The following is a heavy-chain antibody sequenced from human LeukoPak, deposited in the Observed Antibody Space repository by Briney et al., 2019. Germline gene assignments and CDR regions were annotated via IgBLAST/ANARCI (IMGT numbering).Heavy chain of an antibody. J-gene: IGHJ4*02. CDR3: VTEFWYRFDY. CDR2: IKQDGGEE. Sequence: GGSLRLSCGVSGFTFSSYWMNWVRQAPGKGLEWVASIKQDGGEESYVDSVKGRFTISRDNAKNSIYLQMNTLSAEDTAVYFCVTEFWYRFDYWGQGLLVTVSS. D-gene: IGHD3-3*01. CDR1: GFTFSSYW. V-gene: IGHV3-7*01.